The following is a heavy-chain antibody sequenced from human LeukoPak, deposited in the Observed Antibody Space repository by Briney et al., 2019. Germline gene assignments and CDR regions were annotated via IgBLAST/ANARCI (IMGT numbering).Heavy chain of an antibody. CDR2: ISYDGSKK. D-gene: IGHD3-10*01. J-gene: IGHJ4*02. CDR3: ARDGFCDSGTYVDH. Sequence: GGSLRLSCAASGFTFSGNSMHWVRQAPGKGLEWVAVISYDGSKKYYADSVKGRFTLSRDNSKNTLYLQMNSLRVEDTAVYYCARDGFCDSGTYVDHWGQGTLVTVSS. V-gene: IGHV3-30-3*01. CDR1: GFTFSGNS.